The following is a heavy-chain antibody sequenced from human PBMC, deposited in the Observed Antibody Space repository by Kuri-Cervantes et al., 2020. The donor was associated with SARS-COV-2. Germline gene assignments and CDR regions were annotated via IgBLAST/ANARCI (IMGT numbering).Heavy chain of an antibody. CDR1: GFAFSSHS. CDR2: ISGNSVWI. V-gene: IGHV3-23*01. D-gene: IGHD3-9*01. CDR3: GPFSRYAYDFDK. J-gene: IGHJ4*02. Sequence: GESLKISCAASGFAFSSHSMTWLRPAPGRELEWVLAISGNSVWIYYADSVKGRFTIARDNSKNIVYLQMNSLGADDTAVDYCGPFSRYAYDFDKWGQGILVTVSS.